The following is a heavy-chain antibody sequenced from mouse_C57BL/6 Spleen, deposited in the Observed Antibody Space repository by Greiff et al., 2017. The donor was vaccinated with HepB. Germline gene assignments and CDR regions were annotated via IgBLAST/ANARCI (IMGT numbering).Heavy chain of an antibody. V-gene: IGHV1-54*01. D-gene: IGHD4-1*01. J-gene: IGHJ4*01. CDR3: ARWGWDDAMDY. CDR2: INPGSGGT. Sequence: QVQLKESGAELVRPGTSVKVSCKASGYAFTNYLIEWVKQRPGQGLEWIGVINPGSGGTNYNEKFKGKATLTADKSSSTAYMQLSSLTSEDSAVYFCARWGWDDAMDYWGQGTSVTVSS. CDR1: GYAFTNYL.